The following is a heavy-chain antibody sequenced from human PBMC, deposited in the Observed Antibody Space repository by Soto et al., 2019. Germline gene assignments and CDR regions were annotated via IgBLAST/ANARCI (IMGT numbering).Heavy chain of an antibody. J-gene: IGHJ6*02. CDR1: GYTFTGYY. Sequence: GASVKVSCKASGYTFTGYYMHWVRQAPGQGLEWMGWINPNSGGTNYAQKFQGRVTMTRDTSISAAYMELSRLRSDDTAVYYCARARVMRNLHGMDVWGQGTTVTVSS. V-gene: IGHV1-2*02. CDR3: ARARVMRNLHGMDV. CDR2: INPNSGGT. D-gene: IGHD2-8*01.